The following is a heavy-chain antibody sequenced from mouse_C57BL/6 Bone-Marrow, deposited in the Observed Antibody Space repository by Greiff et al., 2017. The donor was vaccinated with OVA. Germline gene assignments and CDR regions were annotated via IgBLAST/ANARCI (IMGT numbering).Heavy chain of an antibody. D-gene: IGHD3-3*01. CDR2: INPYNGGT. CDR3: ARYHGTGWYFDV. J-gene: IGHJ1*03. V-gene: IGHV1-19*01. CDR1: GYTFTDYY. Sequence: EVQLQQSGPVLVKPGASVKMSCKASGYTFTDYYMNWVKQSHGKSLEWIGVINPYNGGTSYNQKFKGKATLTVDKSSSTAYMELNSLTSEDSAVYYCARYHGTGWYFDVWGTGTTVTVSS.